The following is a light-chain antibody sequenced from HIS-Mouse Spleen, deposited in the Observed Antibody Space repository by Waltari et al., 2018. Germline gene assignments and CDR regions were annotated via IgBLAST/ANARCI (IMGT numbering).Light chain of an antibody. CDR2: NVS. V-gene: IGKV2-30*01. CDR1: QSLVYSDGNTY. Sequence: DVVMTQSPLSLPVTLGQPASISCRSSQSLVYSDGNTYLNWFQQRPGQSPRRLIYNVSNRDSGVPDRFSGSGSGTDFTLKISRVEAEDVGVYYCMQGTHFGFTFGQGTKLEIK. CDR3: MQGTHFGFT. J-gene: IGKJ2*01.